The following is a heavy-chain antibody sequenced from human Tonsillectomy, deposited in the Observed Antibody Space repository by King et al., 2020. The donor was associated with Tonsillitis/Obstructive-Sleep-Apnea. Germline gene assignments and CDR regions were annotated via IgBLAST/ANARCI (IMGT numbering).Heavy chain of an antibody. CDR2: IYYSGST. D-gene: IGHD6-6*01. CDR1: GGSISSTTYY. Sequence: QLQESGPGLVKPSETLALTCTVSGGSISSTTYYWGWIRQPPGKGLEWIGRIYYSGSTYYNPSLKSRVTISVDTSKNHFSLKLSSVTAADTAVYYCAREGEYSSTNYFDYWGQGTLITVSS. J-gene: IGHJ4*02. V-gene: IGHV4-39*02. CDR3: AREGEYSSTNYFDY.